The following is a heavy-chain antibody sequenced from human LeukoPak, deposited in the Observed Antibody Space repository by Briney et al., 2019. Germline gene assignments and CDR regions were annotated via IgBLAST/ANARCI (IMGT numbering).Heavy chain of an antibody. CDR2: ISSSGSTI. Sequence: PGGSLRLSCAASGFTFSDYYMSWIRQAPGKGLEWVSYISSSGSTIYYADSVKGRFTISRDNAKNSLYLQMNSLRAEDTAVYYCAKDLRSSSLEDYWGQGTLVTVSS. CDR1: GFTFSDYY. D-gene: IGHD6-6*01. V-gene: IGHV3-11*04. CDR3: AKDLRSSSLEDY. J-gene: IGHJ4*02.